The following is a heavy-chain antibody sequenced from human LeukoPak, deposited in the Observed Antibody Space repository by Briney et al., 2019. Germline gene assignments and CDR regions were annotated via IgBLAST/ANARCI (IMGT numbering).Heavy chain of an antibody. CDR2: IYSTGSS. Sequence: SETLSLTCIVSAGSISDYYWSWIRQPPGKGLEWVGYIYSTGSSNYNPSLKSRATISVDTSKNQFSLKLSSVTAADTAVYYCARDGSSSSALRYYYMDVWGKGTTVTVSS. D-gene: IGHD6-6*01. CDR1: AGSISDYY. J-gene: IGHJ6*03. CDR3: ARDGSSSSALRYYYMDV. V-gene: IGHV4-59*01.